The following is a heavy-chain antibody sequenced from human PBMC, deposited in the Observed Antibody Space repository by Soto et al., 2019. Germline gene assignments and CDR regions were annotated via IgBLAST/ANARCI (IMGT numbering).Heavy chain of an antibody. V-gene: IGHV4-39*01. CDR3: ARQVETYYDILTGNFDY. Sequence: SETLSLTCTVSVSYISSSSYYWGWIRQPPGKGLEWIGSIYYSGSTYYNPSLKSRVTISVDTSKNQFSLKLSSVTAADTAVYYCARQVETYYDILTGNFDYWGQGTLVTVSS. J-gene: IGHJ4*02. D-gene: IGHD3-9*01. CDR1: VSYISSSSYY. CDR2: IYYSGST.